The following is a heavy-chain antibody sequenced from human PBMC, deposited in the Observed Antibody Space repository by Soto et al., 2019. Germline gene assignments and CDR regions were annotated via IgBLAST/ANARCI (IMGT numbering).Heavy chain of an antibody. CDR3: AREGVAPYYYSGMDV. D-gene: IGHD5-12*01. CDR2: ISTYNGDT. V-gene: IGHV1-18*01. Sequence: GASVKASCKASGYTFTRSGISWVRQATGQGLEWMGWISTYNGDTNYAQTFQGRVTMTTDTSTSTVHMEVRSLRSDDTAVYYCAREGVAPYYYSGMDVWGQGTPVTVSS. J-gene: IGHJ6*02. CDR1: GYTFTRSG.